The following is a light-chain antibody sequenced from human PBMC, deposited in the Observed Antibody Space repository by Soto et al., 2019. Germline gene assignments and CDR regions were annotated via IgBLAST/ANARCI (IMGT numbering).Light chain of an antibody. CDR2: GAS. CDR3: QESYSSPYF. J-gene: IGKJ2*01. Sequence: DIRLTQSPASLSASVGDRVSITCQTSRSISRYLNWYQQKLGKAPKLLIYGASTLQGGVPSRFSGSGSGTDFTLTISGLQPEDFATYHCQESYSSPYFFGQGTKLEMK. V-gene: IGKV1-39*01. CDR1: RSISRY.